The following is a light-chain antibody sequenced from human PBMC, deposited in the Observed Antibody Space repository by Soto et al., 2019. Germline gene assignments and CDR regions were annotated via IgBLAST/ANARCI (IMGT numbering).Light chain of an antibody. V-gene: IGLV1-51*01. Sequence: QSALTQPPSVSAAPGQKVTISCSGSSSNIGNNYVSWYQQLPVTAPKLLIYDNTKRPSGIPDRFSGSKSGTSATLGITGLQTGYEADYYCGTWDSSLSAVVFGGGTKLTVL. CDR1: SSNIGNNY. CDR2: DNT. J-gene: IGLJ2*01. CDR3: GTWDSSLSAVV.